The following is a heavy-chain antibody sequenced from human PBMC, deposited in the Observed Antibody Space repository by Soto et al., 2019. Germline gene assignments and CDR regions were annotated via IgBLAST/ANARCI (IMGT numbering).Heavy chain of an antibody. CDR1: GFSFSSYG. V-gene: IGHV3-21*02. Sequence: EVQLVESGGGLVKPGGSLRLSCAASGFSFSSYGMNWVRQSAGKGLAWVSFISSDSNYIYYADSVKGRFTISRDNAKNSLYLQMNTRRAEDTALYYCATRGPVVVVTGLDVFDMWGQGAMVTVSS. D-gene: IGHD2-21*02. CDR2: ISSDSNYI. CDR3: ATRGPVVVVTGLDVFDM. J-gene: IGHJ3*02.